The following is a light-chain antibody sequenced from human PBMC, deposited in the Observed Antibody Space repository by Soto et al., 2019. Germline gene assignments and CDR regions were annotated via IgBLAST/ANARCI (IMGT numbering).Light chain of an antibody. V-gene: IGKV1-5*03. CDR3: QQYERYST. CDR1: QTISSW. J-gene: IGKJ1*01. CDR2: KAS. Sequence: DIQMTQSPSTLSGSVGDRVTITCRASQTISSWLAWYQQKPGKAPKLLIYKASTLESGVPSRFSGSGFGTEFTLTISGLQPEDPATYYCQQYERYSTFGQGTKVDI.